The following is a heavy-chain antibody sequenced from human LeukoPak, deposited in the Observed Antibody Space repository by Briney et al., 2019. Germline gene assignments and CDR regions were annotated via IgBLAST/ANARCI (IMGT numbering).Heavy chain of an antibody. CDR1: GGTFSSYA. V-gene: IGHV1-18*01. CDR2: ISAYNGNT. J-gene: IGHJ3*02. Sequence: ASVKVSCKASGGTFSSYAISWVRQAPGQGLEWMGWISAYNGNTNYAQKLQGRVTMTTDTSTSTAYMELSSLRSEDTAVYYCATRRGYYYDSSGYHWSAFDIWGQGTMVTVSS. D-gene: IGHD3-22*01. CDR3: ATRRGYYYDSSGYHWSAFDI.